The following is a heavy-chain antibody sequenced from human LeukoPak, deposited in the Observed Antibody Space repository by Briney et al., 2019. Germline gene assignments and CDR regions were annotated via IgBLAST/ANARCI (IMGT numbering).Heavy chain of an antibody. J-gene: IGHJ4*02. CDR1: GGSISSYY. CDR2: IYYSGGT. CDR3: AREGLRS. Sequence: SETLSLTCSVSGGSISSYYWIWIRQPPGKGLEWIGYIYYSGGTNYNPSLKSRVTISVDTSKNQFSLKLSSVTAADTAVYYCAREGLRSWGQGTLVTVSS. V-gene: IGHV4-59*12.